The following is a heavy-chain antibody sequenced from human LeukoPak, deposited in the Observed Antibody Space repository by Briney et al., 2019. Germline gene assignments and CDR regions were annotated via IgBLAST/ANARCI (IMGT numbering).Heavy chain of an antibody. D-gene: IGHD4-23*01. CDR1: GFTFSSYA. CDR2: ISGSGGST. CDR3: AKDRNYGGNSGAFDI. Sequence: GGSLRLSCVASGFTFSSYAMSWVRQAPGKGLEWVSAISGSGGSTYYADSVKGRFTISRDNSKNTLYLQMNSLRAEDTAVYYCAKDRNYGGNSGAFDIWGQGTMVTVSS. J-gene: IGHJ3*02. V-gene: IGHV3-23*01.